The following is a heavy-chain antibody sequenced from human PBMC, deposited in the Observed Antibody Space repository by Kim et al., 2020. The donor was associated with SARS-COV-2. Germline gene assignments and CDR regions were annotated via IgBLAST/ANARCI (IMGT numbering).Heavy chain of an antibody. J-gene: IGHJ3*01. CDR3: ARWGGDTLRAFDV. Sequence: SETLSLTCSVTGVSTNSYSWNWVRLSPGKGLEWIGYRSLSGNTKYSPSLMGRVTISVDSSKNQISLRVTSVTTADTAVYYCARWGGDTLRAFDVWGQGTLVTVSS. D-gene: IGHD2-21*02. V-gene: IGHV4-59*13. CDR2: RSLSGNT. CDR1: GVSTNSYS.